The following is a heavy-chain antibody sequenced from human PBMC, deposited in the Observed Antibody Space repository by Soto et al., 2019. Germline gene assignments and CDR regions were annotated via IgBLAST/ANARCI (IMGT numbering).Heavy chain of an antibody. CDR1: GGSISSSSYY. D-gene: IGHD6-13*01. CDR3: ASPRRSSSWYGWGHFDY. Sequence: SETLSLTCTVSGGSISSSSYYWGWIRQPPGKGLEWIGSIYYSGSTYYNPSLKSRVTISVDTSKNQFSLKLSSVTAADTAVYYCASPRRSSSWYGWGHFDYWGQGTLVTVSS. J-gene: IGHJ4*02. V-gene: IGHV4-39*01. CDR2: IYYSGST.